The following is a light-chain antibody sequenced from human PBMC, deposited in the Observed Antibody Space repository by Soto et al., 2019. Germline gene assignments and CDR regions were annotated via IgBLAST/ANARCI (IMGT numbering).Light chain of an antibody. V-gene: IGLV2-8*01. J-gene: IGLJ2*01. CDR3: SSSAGSNNLV. CDR1: SSDVGNSNY. CDR2: EVN. Sequence: QSVLTQPPSASGSPGQSVTISYTGTSSDVGNSNYVSWYQQHPGKAPKLMIYEVNKRPSGVPDRFSGSKSGNTASLTVSGLQLEDEADYYCSSSAGSNNLVFGGGTKLTVL.